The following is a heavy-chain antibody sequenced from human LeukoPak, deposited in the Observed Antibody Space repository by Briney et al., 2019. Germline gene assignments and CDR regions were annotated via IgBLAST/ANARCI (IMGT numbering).Heavy chain of an antibody. J-gene: IGHJ4*02. CDR2: IYYSGST. D-gene: IGHD6-13*01. CDR3: ARAHSSSWYMDY. V-gene: IGHV4-59*01. Sequence: PSETLSLTCSVSGGSISSYYWSWIWQSPGKRLEWIGYIYYSGSTNYNPSLKSRVTISVDTSENQLSLKLSSVTAADTAVYYCARAHSSSWYMDYWGQGTLVTVSS. CDR1: GGSISSYY.